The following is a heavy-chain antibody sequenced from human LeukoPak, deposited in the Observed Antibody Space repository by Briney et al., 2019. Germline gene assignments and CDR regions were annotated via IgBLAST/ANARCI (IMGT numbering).Heavy chain of an antibody. Sequence: GGSLRLSCAASGFIFSSYSMNWVRQAPGKGLEWVSYISSSSSTIYYADSVKGRFTISRDNAKNSLYLQMNSLRAEDTAVYYCARDPKDQLLSFYYYYYYYMDVWGKGTTVTVSS. CDR3: ARDPKDQLLSFYYYYYYYMDV. CDR2: ISSSSSTI. CDR1: GFIFSSYS. V-gene: IGHV3-48*04. J-gene: IGHJ6*03. D-gene: IGHD2-2*01.